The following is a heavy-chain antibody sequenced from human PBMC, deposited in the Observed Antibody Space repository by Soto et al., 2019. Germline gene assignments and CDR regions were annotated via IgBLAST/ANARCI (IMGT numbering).Heavy chain of an antibody. D-gene: IGHD3-16*02. V-gene: IGHV1-18*01. CDR3: ARGYDYIWGSYRKAPGAYDAFDI. J-gene: IGHJ3*02. CDR1: GYTFTSYG. Sequence: ASVKVSCKASGYTFTSYGISWVRQAPGQGLEWMGWISAYNGNTNYAQKLQGRVTMTTDTSTSTAYMELRSLRSDDTAVYYCARGYDYIWGSYRKAPGAYDAFDIWGQGTMVTVSS. CDR2: ISAYNGNT.